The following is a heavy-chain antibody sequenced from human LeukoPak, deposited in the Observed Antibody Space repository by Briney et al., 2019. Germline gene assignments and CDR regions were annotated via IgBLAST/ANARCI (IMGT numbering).Heavy chain of an antibody. Sequence: SETLSLTCAVSGGSISSYFWSWIRQPPGKGPEWIAYIYYSGSTNYNPSLKGRVTISVDTSRNQFSLKLSSVTAADTAVYYCARGVPTSYYYESAAYYFDYWGQGTLVTVSS. J-gene: IGHJ4*02. CDR2: IYYSGST. D-gene: IGHD3-22*01. V-gene: IGHV4-59*01. CDR3: ARGVPTSYYYESAAYYFDY. CDR1: GGSISSYF.